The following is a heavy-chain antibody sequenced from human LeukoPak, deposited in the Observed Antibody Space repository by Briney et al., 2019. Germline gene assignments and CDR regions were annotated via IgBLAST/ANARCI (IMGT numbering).Heavy chain of an antibody. V-gene: IGHV1-18*01. CDR2: ISAYNGNI. CDR3: ARGEYSSGWYGDAFDI. Sequence: ASVKVSCKASGYTFTSYGISWVRQAPGQGLEWMGWISAYNGNINYAQKLQGRVTMTTDTSTSTACMELRSLRSDDTAVYYCARGEYSSGWYGDAFDIWGQGTMVTVSS. D-gene: IGHD6-19*01. J-gene: IGHJ3*02. CDR1: GYTFTSYG.